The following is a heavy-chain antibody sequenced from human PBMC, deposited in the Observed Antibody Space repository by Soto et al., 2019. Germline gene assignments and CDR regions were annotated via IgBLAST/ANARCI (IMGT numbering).Heavy chain of an antibody. J-gene: IGHJ4*02. CDR3: AHSSRTMTSADY. V-gene: IGHV2-5*02. CDR2: IYLDDDE. CDR1: GFSLSTSGVG. Sequence: QITLKESGPPLVKPTQTLTLTCTFSGFSLSTSGVGVGWIRQPPGKALEWLALIYLDDDERYSPSLKSRLTITKDTSKNQVVLTMTNMDPVDTATYYGAHSSRTMTSADYWGQGTLVTVSS. D-gene: IGHD3-22*01.